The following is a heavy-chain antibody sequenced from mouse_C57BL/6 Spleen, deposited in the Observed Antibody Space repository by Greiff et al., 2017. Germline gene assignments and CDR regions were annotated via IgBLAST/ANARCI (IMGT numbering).Heavy chain of an antibody. J-gene: IGHJ2*01. CDR2: IDPEDGET. CDR1: GFNIKDYY. D-gene: IGHD2-3*01. V-gene: IGHV14-2*01. Sequence: VQLQQSGAELVKPGASVKLSCTASGFNIKDYYMHWVKQRTEQGLEWIGRIDPEDGETKYSPKFQGKATITTDKSSNTSYLQLSSLTSEDTGVYYCAIYDGYDLYYFDYWGQGTTLTVSS. CDR3: AIYDGYDLYYFDY.